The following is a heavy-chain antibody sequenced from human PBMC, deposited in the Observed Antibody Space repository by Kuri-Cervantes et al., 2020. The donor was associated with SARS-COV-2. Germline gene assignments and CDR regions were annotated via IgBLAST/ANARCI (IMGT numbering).Heavy chain of an antibody. CDR3: AKYKGRVDGYREGWFDP. V-gene: IGHV3-30*18. CDR1: GFTFSSYG. J-gene: IGHJ5*02. D-gene: IGHD5-24*01. Sequence: GGSLRLSCAASGFTFSSYGMHWVRQAPGKGLEWVAVISCDGSNKYYADSVKGRFTISRDNSKNTLYLQMNSLRAEDTAVYYCAKYKGRVDGYREGWFDPWGQGTLVTVSS. CDR2: ISCDGSNK.